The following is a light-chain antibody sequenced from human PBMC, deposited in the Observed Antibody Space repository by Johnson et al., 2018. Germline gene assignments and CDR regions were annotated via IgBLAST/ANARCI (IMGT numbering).Light chain of an antibody. CDR3: GTGDSTLSAGNV. CDR1: SSNIGNNY. CDR2: ENN. V-gene: IGLV1-51*02. J-gene: IGLJ1*01. Sequence: QSVLTQPPSVSAAPGQKVTISCSGSSSNIGNNYVSWYQQLPGTAPKLLIYENNKRPSGIPDRFSGSKSGTSATMGITGLQNGDEADYYCGTGDSTLSAGNVSGTGTQVTVL.